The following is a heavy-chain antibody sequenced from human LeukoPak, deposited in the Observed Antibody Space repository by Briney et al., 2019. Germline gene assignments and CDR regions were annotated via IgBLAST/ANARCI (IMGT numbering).Heavy chain of an antibody. CDR2: IYYSGST. D-gene: IGHD2-21*02. Sequence: PSETLSLTCTVSGGSFSSGSYYWSWIRQPPGKGLEWIGYIYYSGSTNYNPSLKSRVTISVDTSKNQFSLKLSSVTAADTAVYYCARCGGDCPDAFDIWGQGTMVTVSS. CDR1: GGSFSSGSYY. V-gene: IGHV4-61*01. J-gene: IGHJ3*02. CDR3: ARCGGDCPDAFDI.